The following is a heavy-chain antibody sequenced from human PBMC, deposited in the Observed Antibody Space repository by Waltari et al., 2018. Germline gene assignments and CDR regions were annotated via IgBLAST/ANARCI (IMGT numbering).Heavy chain of an antibody. D-gene: IGHD2-15*01. V-gene: IGHV3-23*01. J-gene: IGHJ5*02. CDR2: GISGST. CDR3: AKGRGSYCSGGSCYFDL. CDR1: GFTFSNYA. Sequence: EVQLLESGGGLVNPGGSLRLSCTASGFTFSNYAMNWVRQDPGKGREGVSGISGSTFYAESVKGRYTISRDSSKNTIFLEVKSLRMEDTAIYYCAKGRGSYCSGGSCYFDLWGQGTQVTVSS.